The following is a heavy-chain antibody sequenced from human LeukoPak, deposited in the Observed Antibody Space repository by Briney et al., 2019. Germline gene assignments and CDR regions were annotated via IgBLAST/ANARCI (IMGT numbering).Heavy chain of an antibody. CDR2: VNKDGSEE. V-gene: IGHV3-7*01. D-gene: IGHD1-26*01. Sequence: GGSLRLSCAASGFTFSNAWMTWVRQAPGKGLEWVASVNKDGSEEYYVDSVKGRFTISRDNAKDSLYLQMNSLRAEDTAVYYCARDKLVGPTQFDYWGQGTLVTVSS. CDR3: ARDKLVGPTQFDY. CDR1: GFTFSNAW. J-gene: IGHJ4*02.